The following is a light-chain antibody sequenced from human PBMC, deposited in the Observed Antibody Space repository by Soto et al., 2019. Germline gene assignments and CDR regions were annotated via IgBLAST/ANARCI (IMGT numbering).Light chain of an antibody. CDR1: QSVNNN. CDR2: GAS. CDR3: QQYNNWPLT. Sequence: EIVMTQSPATLSVSPGERATLSCRASQSVNNNLAWYQHKPGQAPRLLIYGASARATGIPAMFSGSGSGTEFTLTISSLQSEDFAFFYCQQYNNWPLTFGGGTKVEIK. V-gene: IGKV3-15*01. J-gene: IGKJ4*01.